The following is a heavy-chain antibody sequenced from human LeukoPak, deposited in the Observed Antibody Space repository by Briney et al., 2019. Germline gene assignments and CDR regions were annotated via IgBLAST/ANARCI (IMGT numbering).Heavy chain of an antibody. D-gene: IGHD5-18*01. V-gene: IGHV3-48*03. Sequence: PGGSLGLSCAASGFTFSSYEMNWVRQAPGKGLEWVSYISSSGSTIYYADSVKGRFTISRDNAKNSLYLQMNSLRAEDTAVYYCARDLSVDTAMVTLWYYYGMDVWGQGTTVTVSS. CDR3: ARDLSVDTAMVTLWYYYGMDV. J-gene: IGHJ6*02. CDR2: ISSSGSTI. CDR1: GFTFSSYE.